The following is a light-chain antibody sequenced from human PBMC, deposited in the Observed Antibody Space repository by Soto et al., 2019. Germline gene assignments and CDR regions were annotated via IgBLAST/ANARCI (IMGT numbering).Light chain of an antibody. CDR1: QSISSW. CDR2: DAS. V-gene: IGKV1-5*01. Sequence: DIQMTQSPSTLSASVGDRVTITCRASQSISSWLAWYQQKPGKAPKVLIYDASSLESGVPSRFSGSGSGTEFTLTISSLQPDEFATYYCQQYNSWWTFGQGTKVEIK. CDR3: QQYNSWWT. J-gene: IGKJ1*01.